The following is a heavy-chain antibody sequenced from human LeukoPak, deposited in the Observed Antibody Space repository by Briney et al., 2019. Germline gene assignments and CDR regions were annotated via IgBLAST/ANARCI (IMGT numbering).Heavy chain of an antibody. CDR3: ARANYDSSGYPENFDY. Sequence: PGGSLRPSCAASGFTFSSYDMHWVRQATGKGLEWVSAIGTAGDTYYPGSVKGRFTISRENAKDSLYLQMNSLRAGDTAVYYCARANYDSSGYPENFDYWGQGTLVTVSS. V-gene: IGHV3-13*01. CDR2: IGTAGDT. CDR1: GFTFSSYD. D-gene: IGHD3-22*01. J-gene: IGHJ4*02.